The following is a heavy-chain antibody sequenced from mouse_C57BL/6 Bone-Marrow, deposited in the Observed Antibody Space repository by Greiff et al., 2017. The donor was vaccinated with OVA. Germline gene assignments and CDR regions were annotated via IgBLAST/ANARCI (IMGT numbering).Heavy chain of an antibody. V-gene: IGHV7-1*01. J-gene: IGHJ1*03. CDR1: GFTFSDFY. Sequence: EVNVVESGGGLVQSGRSLRLSCATSGFTFSDFYMEWVRQAPGKGLEWIAASRNKANDYTTEYSASVKGRFIVSRDTSQSILYLQMNALRAEDTASYYGARDDYYWYFDVWGTGTTVTVSS. CDR3: ARDDYYWYFDV. CDR2: SRNKANDYTT.